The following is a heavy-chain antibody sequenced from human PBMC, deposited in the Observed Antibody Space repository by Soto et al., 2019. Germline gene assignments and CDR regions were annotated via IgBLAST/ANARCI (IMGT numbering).Heavy chain of an antibody. CDR1: GYTFTGYY. Sequence: ASVKVSCKASGYTFTGYYMHWVRQAPGQGLEWMGWINPNSGGTNYAQKFQGWVTMTRDTSISTAYMELRRLRSDDTAVYYCASNADYTPDYYGMDVWGQGTTVTVS. D-gene: IGHD4-17*01. J-gene: IGHJ6*02. CDR3: ASNADYTPDYYGMDV. CDR2: INPNSGGT. V-gene: IGHV1-2*04.